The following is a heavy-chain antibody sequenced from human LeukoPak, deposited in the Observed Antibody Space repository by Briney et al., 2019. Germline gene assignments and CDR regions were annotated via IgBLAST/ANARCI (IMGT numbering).Heavy chain of an antibody. Sequence: PGGSLRLSCAASGFTFSSYSMNWVRQAPGKGLEWVSSISSSSSYIYYADSVKGRFTISRDNAKNSLYLQMNSLRAEDTAVYYCARLVMVRGTPYFDYWGQGTLVTVSS. J-gene: IGHJ4*02. CDR3: ARLVMVRGTPYFDY. V-gene: IGHV3-21*01. D-gene: IGHD3-10*01. CDR1: GFTFSSYS. CDR2: ISSSSSYI.